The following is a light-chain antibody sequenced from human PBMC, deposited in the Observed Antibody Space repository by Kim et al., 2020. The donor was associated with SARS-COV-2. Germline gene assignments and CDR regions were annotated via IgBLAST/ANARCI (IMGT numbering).Light chain of an antibody. J-gene: IGLJ2*01. CDR1: SIGSKS. Sequence: GKTARLSCGGNSIGSKSVHWYQQKSGQAPVLVISYDSDRPSGIPERFSGSNSGNTATLTISRVEAGDEADYYCQVWDSSSDHRVVFGGGTQLTV. V-gene: IGLV3-21*04. CDR3: QVWDSSSDHRVV. CDR2: YDS.